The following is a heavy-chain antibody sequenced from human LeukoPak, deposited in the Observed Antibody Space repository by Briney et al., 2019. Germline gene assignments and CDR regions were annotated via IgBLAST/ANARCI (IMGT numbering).Heavy chain of an antibody. CDR2: IYYNGST. Sequence: SETLSLTCTVSGGSIRYYYWSWIRQSPGKGLEWIGYIYYNGSTNYNPSLRSRVTISVDMSKNQFSLKMSSVTAADTAVYYCARKGSLFDYWGQGRLVTVSS. CDR1: GGSIRYYY. J-gene: IGHJ4*02. CDR3: ARKGSLFDY. D-gene: IGHD2-15*01. V-gene: IGHV4-59*01.